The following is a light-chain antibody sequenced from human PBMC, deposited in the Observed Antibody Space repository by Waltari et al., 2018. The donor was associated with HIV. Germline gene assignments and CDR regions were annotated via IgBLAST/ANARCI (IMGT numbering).Light chain of an antibody. Sequence: QSVLTQPPSVSAAPGQKVTISCSGSSSKFGNDFVSWYQHLPGAAPKLLIYDNDRRPSGISDIFSGSKSGTSATLGITGLQTGDEADYYCGTWDTSLGAGVFGGGTKLIVL. J-gene: IGLJ3*02. V-gene: IGLV1-51*01. CDR3: GTWDTSLGAGV. CDR2: DND. CDR1: SSKFGNDF.